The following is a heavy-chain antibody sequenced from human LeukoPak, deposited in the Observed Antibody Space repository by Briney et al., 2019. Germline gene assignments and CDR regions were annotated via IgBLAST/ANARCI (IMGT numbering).Heavy chain of an antibody. CDR2: INHSGST. D-gene: IGHD3-10*01. CDR1: GGSFSGYY. Sequence: PSETLSLTCAVYGGSFSGYYWSWIRQPPGKGLEWIGEINHSGSTNYNPSLKSRVTISVDTSKNQFSLKLSSVTAADTAVYYCARRALLWFEVINWFDPWGQGTLVTVSS. V-gene: IGHV4-34*01. CDR3: ARRALLWFEVINWFDP. J-gene: IGHJ5*02.